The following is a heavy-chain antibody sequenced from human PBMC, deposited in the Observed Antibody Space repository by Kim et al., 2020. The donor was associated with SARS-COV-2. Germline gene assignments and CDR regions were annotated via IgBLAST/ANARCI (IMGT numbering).Heavy chain of an antibody. CDR2: IIPIFGTA. CDR3: ARVRVVGATIRDYYYYYGMDV. V-gene: IGHV1-69*06. CDR1: GGTFSSYA. Sequence: SVKVSCKASGGTFSSYAISWVRQAPGQGLEWMGGIIPIFGTANYAQKFQGRVTITADKSTSTAYMELSSLRSEDTAVYYCARVRVVGATIRDYYYYYGMDVWGQGTTVTVSS. D-gene: IGHD1-26*01. J-gene: IGHJ6*02.